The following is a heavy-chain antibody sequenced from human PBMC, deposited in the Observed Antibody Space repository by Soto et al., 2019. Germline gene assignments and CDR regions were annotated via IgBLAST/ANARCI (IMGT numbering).Heavy chain of an antibody. Sequence: GASVKVSCKASGTTFSNFAIGWVRQAPGQGLEWTGGIILPFGTPNYAQKFQGRVTISADESMTTAYMELRGLRSEDTAVYYCTTDGIVVVIALDYWGQGTLVTVSS. CDR3: TTDGIVVVIALDY. CDR1: GTTFSNFA. V-gene: IGHV1-69*13. CDR2: IILPFGTP. J-gene: IGHJ4*02. D-gene: IGHD3-22*01.